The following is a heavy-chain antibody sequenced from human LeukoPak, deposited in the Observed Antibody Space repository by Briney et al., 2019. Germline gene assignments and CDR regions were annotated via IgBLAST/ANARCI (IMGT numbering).Heavy chain of an antibody. V-gene: IGHV1-2*02. D-gene: IGHD2-15*01. J-gene: IGHJ5*02. CDR2: INPNSGGT. Sequence: ASVKVSCKASGYTFTGYYMHWVRQAPGQGLEWMGWINPNSGGTNYAQKLQGRVTMTTDTSTSTAYMELRSLRSDDTAVYYCARIPRSVVAPPRWFDPWGQGTLVTVSS. CDR1: GYTFTGYY. CDR3: ARIPRSVVAPPRWFDP.